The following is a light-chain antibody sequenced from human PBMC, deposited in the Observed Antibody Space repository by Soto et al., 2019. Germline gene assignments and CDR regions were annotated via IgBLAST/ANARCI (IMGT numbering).Light chain of an antibody. V-gene: IGLV1-40*01. J-gene: IGLJ3*02. CDR1: SSYIGAGYD. CDR2: GNS. CDR3: QSYDRSLSGSV. Sequence: QSVLTQPPSVSGAPGQRVTISCTGSSSYIGAGYDVHWYQQLPGTAPKLLIYGNSNRPSEVPYRFSGSKSGTSASMAITGLQAEAEDDDDCQSYDRSLSGSVFGGGTKVTVL.